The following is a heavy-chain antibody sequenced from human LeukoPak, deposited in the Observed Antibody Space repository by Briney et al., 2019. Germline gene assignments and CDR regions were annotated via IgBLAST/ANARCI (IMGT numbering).Heavy chain of an antibody. D-gene: IGHD4-11*01. J-gene: IGHJ4*02. CDR2: ISPGGGTT. V-gene: IGHV3-23*01. Sequence: GGSLRLSCAVSGFTFSNEAMGWVRQLRGGGLEWVSTISPGGGTTYYAESMKGRFTISRDNSKSTLYLEMNSLRVEDTAVYYCTKVRSGSSNGAPRVFDYWGQGALVTVSS. CDR3: TKVRSGSSNGAPRVFDY. CDR1: GFTFSNEA.